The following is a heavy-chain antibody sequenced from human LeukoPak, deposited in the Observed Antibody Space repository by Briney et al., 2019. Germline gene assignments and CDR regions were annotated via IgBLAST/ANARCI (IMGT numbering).Heavy chain of an antibody. V-gene: IGHV3-53*01. D-gene: IGHD5-18*01. Sequence: GGSLRLSCAASGFTVSSNYMSWVRQAPGKGLEWVSVIYSGGSTYYADSVKGRFTNSRDNSKNTLYLQMNSLRAEDTAVYYCARSHTAMPFDPWGQGTLVTVSS. CDR2: IYSGGST. CDR1: GFTVSSNY. J-gene: IGHJ5*02. CDR3: ARSHTAMPFDP.